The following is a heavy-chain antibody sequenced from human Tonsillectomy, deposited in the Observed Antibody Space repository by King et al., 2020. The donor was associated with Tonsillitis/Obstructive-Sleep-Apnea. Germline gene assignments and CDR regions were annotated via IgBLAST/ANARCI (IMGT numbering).Heavy chain of an antibody. CDR2: ISWDGGST. J-gene: IGHJ4*02. Sequence: VQLVESGGVVVQPGGSLRLSCAASGFTFDDYTMHWVRQAPGKGLEWVSLISWDGGSTYYADSVKGRFTISRDNSKNSLYLQMNSLRTEDTALYYCAKDMKVGYSYGYSDYWGQGTLVTVSS. D-gene: IGHD5-18*01. V-gene: IGHV3-43*01. CDR1: GFTFDDYT. CDR3: AKDMKVGYSYGYSDY.